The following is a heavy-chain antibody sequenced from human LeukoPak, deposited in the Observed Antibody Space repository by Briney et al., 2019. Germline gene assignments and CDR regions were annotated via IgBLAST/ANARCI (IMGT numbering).Heavy chain of an antibody. Sequence: GGSLTLSCEASGFTFGSDWMHWGRQAPGKVLMWVSRINSDGSSTAYADSVKGRFTISRDNAKNSLYLQMNSLRAEDTAVYYCARENDQGFDYWGQGTLVTVSS. J-gene: IGHJ4*02. CDR1: GFTFGSDW. D-gene: IGHD3-16*01. V-gene: IGHV3-74*01. CDR3: ARENDQGFDY. CDR2: INSDGSST.